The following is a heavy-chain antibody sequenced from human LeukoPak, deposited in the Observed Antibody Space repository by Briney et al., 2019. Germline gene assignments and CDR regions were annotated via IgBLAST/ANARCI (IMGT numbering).Heavy chain of an antibody. J-gene: IGHJ4*02. D-gene: IGHD3-16*01. CDR2: IKSKIDGGTT. Sequence: GGSLRLSCAASGFXFSDAWITWVRQAPGKGLEWVGHIKSKIDGGTTDYAAPVKGRFTISRDVSKNTLHLQMNSLKTEDTAVYYCFYASDDYWGQGTLVTVSS. CDR1: GFXFSDAW. V-gene: IGHV3-15*01. CDR3: FYASDDY.